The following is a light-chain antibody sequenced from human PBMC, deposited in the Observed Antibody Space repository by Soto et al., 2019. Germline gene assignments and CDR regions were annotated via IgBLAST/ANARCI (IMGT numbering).Light chain of an antibody. V-gene: IGKV1-39*01. CDR1: QSISSY. Sequence: DIQMTQSPSSLSASVGDRVTITCRASQSISSYLNWYQQKPGKAPKLLIYAASSLQSGVPSRFSGSGSGTDFTLTISSLQPEEFATYYCQQRYSTPPLTFGGGNKVEIK. CDR3: QQRYSTPPLT. CDR2: AAS. J-gene: IGKJ4*01.